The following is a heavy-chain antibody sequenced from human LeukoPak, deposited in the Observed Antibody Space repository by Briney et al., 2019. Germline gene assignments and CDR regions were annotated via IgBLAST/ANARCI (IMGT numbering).Heavy chain of an antibody. V-gene: IGHV3-30*18. Sequence: PGGSLRLSCAASGFTFSNYGMHWVRQAPGKGLEWVSFISYDGSNKYYADSVKGRFTISRDNSKNTLYLQMISLRTEDTAVYYCAKDQAYCGGDCYPNDAFDIWGQGTMVTVSS. CDR3: AKDQAYCGGDCYPNDAFDI. CDR2: ISYDGSNK. CDR1: GFTFSNYG. J-gene: IGHJ3*02. D-gene: IGHD2-21*02.